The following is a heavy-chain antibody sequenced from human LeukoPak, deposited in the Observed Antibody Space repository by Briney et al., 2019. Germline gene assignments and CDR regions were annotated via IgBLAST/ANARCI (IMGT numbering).Heavy chain of an antibody. CDR3: ARNSIRGRYCTSSNCYDPFDD. CDR2: IIPIFGTT. CDR1: EDTFNSYA. V-gene: IGHV1-69*13. D-gene: IGHD2-2*01. J-gene: IGHJ4*02. Sequence: SVKVSCKASEDTFNSYAISWVRQVPGQGLEWMGGIIPIFGTTSYAQNFQGRVTITADESTSTAYMDLNSLRSDDTAVYYCARNSIRGRYCTSSNCYDPFDDWGQGTLVTVSS.